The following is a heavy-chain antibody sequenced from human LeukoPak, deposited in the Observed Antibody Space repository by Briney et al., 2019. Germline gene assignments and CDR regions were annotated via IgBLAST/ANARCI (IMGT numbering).Heavy chain of an antibody. CDR1: GFTFDDYA. V-gene: IGHV3-9*01. CDR3: AHGAMYQLDY. J-gene: IGHJ4*02. D-gene: IGHD2-2*01. CDR2: ISWNSGSI. Sequence: GGSPRLSCAASGFTFDDYAMHWVRQAPGKGPEWVSGISWNSGSIGYADSVKGRFTISGDSSRNTLFLQMNSLRAEDTAVYYCAHGAMYQLDYWGQGTLVTVSS.